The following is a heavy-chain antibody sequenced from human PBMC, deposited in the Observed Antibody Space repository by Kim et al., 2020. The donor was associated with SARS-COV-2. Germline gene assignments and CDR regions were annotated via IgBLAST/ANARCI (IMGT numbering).Heavy chain of an antibody. V-gene: IGHV3-48*02. CDR2: ISSSSSTI. CDR3: ARDHQGWYSSGWGYYYYGMDV. Sequence: GGSLRLSCAASGFTFSSYSMNWVRQAPGKGLEWVSYISSSSSTIYYADSVKGRFTISRDNAKNSLYLQMKSLSDEDTAVYYCARDHQGWYSSGWGYYYYGMDVWVQGATVTVSS. CDR1: GFTFSSYS. D-gene: IGHD6-19*01. J-gene: IGHJ6*02.